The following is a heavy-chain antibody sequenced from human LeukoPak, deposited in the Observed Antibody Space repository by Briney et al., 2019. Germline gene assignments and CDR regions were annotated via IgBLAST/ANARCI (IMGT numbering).Heavy chain of an antibody. CDR2: IRSSGDST. CDR3: AKERSRGGDCLDY. D-gene: IGHD2-21*02. CDR1: GFTFG. Sequence: GGTLRLSCAASGFTFGMSWVRQAPGKGLEWVSGIRSSGDSTYYADSVKGRFTISRDNSKNTLYLQMNSLRAEETAVYYCAKERSRGGDCLDYWGQGTLVTVSS. V-gene: IGHV3-23*01. J-gene: IGHJ4*02.